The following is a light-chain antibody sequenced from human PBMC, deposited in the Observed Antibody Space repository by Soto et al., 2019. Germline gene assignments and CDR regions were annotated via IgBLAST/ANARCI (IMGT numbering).Light chain of an antibody. CDR2: DAS. Sequence: DMQMTESPSTLSASVGDRVTITCRASQSISGWLAWYQQKPGKAPKLLIYDASSLEGGVPSRFSGSGSGTEFTLTISSLQPDDFATYYCQQYYNHRGTFGQGTKVDI. J-gene: IGKJ1*01. V-gene: IGKV1-5*01. CDR3: QQYYNHRGT. CDR1: QSISGW.